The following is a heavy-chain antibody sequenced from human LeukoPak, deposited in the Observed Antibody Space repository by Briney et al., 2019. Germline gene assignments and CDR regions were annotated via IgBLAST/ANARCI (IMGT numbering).Heavy chain of an antibody. CDR3: AREGCSGGSCYPDL. Sequence: GGSLRLSCAASGFTFSSYAMSWVRQAPGKGLEWVAVISYDGSNKYYADSVKGRFTISRDNSKNTLYLQMNSLRAEDTAVYYCAREGCSGGSCYPDLWGQGTLVTVSS. V-gene: IGHV3-30*04. D-gene: IGHD2-15*01. CDR1: GFTFSSYA. CDR2: ISYDGSNK. J-gene: IGHJ4*02.